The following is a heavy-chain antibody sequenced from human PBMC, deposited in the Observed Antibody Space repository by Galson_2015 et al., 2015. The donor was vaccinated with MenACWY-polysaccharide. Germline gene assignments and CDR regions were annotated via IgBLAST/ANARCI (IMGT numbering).Heavy chain of an antibody. Sequence: SLRLSCAASGFTFSSYIMNWVRQAPGKGLEWVSSISSSISYIYYADSVKGRFTISRDNAKNSLYLQMNSLRAEDTAVYNCARVTDYYDSSGYHDAFDIWGQGTLVTVSS. V-gene: IGHV3-21*01. CDR1: GFTFSSYI. CDR2: ISSSISYI. D-gene: IGHD3-22*01. J-gene: IGHJ3*02. CDR3: ARVTDYYDSSGYHDAFDI.